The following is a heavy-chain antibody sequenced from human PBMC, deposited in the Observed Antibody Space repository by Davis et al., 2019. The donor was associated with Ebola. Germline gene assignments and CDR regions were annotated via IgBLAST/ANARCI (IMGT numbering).Heavy chain of an antibody. CDR2: VYYSGSA. CDR1: GGSMSSYY. J-gene: IGHJ6*02. D-gene: IGHD3-22*01. Sequence: PSETLSLTCTVSGGSMSSYYWSWIRQPPGKGLEWIGYVYYSGSANYNPSLKSRVTISVDTSKNQFSLKLSSVTAADTALYYCARLWDSSGYNYGCDYCDVDVWGLGTTVTVSS. V-gene: IGHV4-59*08. CDR3: ARLWDSSGYNYGCDYCDVDV.